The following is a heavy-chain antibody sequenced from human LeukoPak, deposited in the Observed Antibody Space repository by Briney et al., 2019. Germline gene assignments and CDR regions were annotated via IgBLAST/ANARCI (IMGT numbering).Heavy chain of an antibody. CDR2: IYHSGST. CDR3: ARGPSRSGYEYYFDY. J-gene: IGHJ4*02. V-gene: IGHV4-38-2*01. CDR1: GYSISSGYY. Sequence: SETLSLTCAVSGYSISSGYYWGWIRQPPGKGLEWIGSIYHSGSTYYNPSLKGPLSISVNTSKNQFSLKLSSVTAADTAVYYCARGPSRSGYEYYFDYWGQGTLVTVSS. D-gene: IGHD5-12*01.